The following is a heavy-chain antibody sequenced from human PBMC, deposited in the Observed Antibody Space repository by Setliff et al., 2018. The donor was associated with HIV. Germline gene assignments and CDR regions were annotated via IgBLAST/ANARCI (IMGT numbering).Heavy chain of an antibody. CDR1: GGSISSGYYY. CDR3: ARVLNPSDAFDI. CDR2: IYYSGSS. J-gene: IGHJ3*02. Sequence: PSETLSLTCSVSGGSISSGYYYWSWIRQHPGKGLEWIGYIYYSGSSYYNPSLKSRVTISVDTSKNQFSVKLSSVTAADTAVYYCARVLNPSDAFDIWGQGNNGHRLL. V-gene: IGHV4-31*03.